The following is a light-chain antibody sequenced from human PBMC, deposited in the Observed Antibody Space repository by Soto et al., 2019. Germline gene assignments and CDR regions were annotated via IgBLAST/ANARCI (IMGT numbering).Light chain of an antibody. CDR2: DVN. V-gene: IGLV2-14*01. CDR3: SSYTITSTVL. J-gene: IGLJ2*01. Sequence: QSVLTQPASVSGSPGQSIAISCTGTSTDVGAYNYVSWYQQQPGKAPKLMIYDVNARPSGVSDRFSGAKSGNTASLTISGLQAEDEADYYCSSYTITSTVLFGGGTKLTVL. CDR1: STDVGAYNY.